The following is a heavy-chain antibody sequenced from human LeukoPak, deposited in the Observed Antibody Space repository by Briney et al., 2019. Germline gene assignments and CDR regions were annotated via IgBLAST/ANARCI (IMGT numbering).Heavy chain of an antibody. V-gene: IGHV3-15*01. CDR3: TSTPRPEQWLTTGPFDY. J-gene: IGHJ4*02. Sequence: GGSLRLSCAASGFTFSNAWMSWVRQAPGKGLEWVGRIKSKTDGGTTDYAAPVKGRFTISRDDSKNTLYLQMNSLKTEDTAVYYCTSTPRPEQWLTTGPFDYWGQGTLVTVSS. D-gene: IGHD6-19*01. CDR2: IKSKTDGGTT. CDR1: GFTFSNAW.